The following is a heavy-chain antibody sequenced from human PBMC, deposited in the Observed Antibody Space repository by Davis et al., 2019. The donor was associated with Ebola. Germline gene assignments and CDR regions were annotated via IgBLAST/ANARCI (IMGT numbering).Heavy chain of an antibody. CDR1: AFTVSSNY. CDR2: IYSGAGGST. J-gene: IGHJ5*02. Sequence: PGGSLRLSCAASAFTVSSNYMTWVRQAPGKGLEWVSIIYSGAGGSTYYADSVKGRFTISRDNSRSTLYLQMNSLRADDTAVYYCASRTYGSGSSWGQGTLVTVSS. CDR3: ASRTYGSGSS. V-gene: IGHV3-53*01. D-gene: IGHD3-10*01.